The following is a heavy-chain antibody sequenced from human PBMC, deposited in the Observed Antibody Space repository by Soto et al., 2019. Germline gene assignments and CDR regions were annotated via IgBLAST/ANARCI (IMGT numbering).Heavy chain of an antibody. CDR2: INAGNGNT. D-gene: IGHD6-19*01. CDR3: ARALAVPADFHY. J-gene: IGHJ4*02. CDR1: GYTFTGYA. Sequence: QVQLVQSGAEEKKPGASVKVSCKASGYTFTGYAMHWVRQAPGQRLEWMGWINAGNGNTKYSQKFQGRVTITRDTSASTAYMELSSLRSEDTAVYYCARALAVPADFHYWGQGNLVTVSS. V-gene: IGHV1-3*05.